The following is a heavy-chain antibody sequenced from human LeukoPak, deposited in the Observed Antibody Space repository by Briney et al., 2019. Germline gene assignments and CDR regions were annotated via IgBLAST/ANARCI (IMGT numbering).Heavy chain of an antibody. CDR2: ISRSGDTI. CDR3: ARDRGGGNIYFDY. D-gene: IGHD2-15*01. Sequence: PGGSLRLFCAVSGFTFSSYGMNWVRQAAGGGLQWISYISRSGDTIYYADSVKGRFTISRDNAKNSLYLQMNSLGAEDTAVYYCARDRGGGNIYFDYWGQGTLVTVSS. V-gene: IGHV3-48*03. J-gene: IGHJ4*02. CDR1: GFTFSSYG.